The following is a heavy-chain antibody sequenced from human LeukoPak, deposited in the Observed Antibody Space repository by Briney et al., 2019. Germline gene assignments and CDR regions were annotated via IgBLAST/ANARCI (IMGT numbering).Heavy chain of an antibody. CDR3: ARTYCSGGSCLSWFDP. D-gene: IGHD2-15*01. CDR2: MNPNSGNT. Sequence: ASGKVSCKASGYTFISYGISWVRQATGQGLDWMGWMNPNSGNTGYAQKFQGRVTMTRNTSISTAYMELSSLRSEDTAVYYCARTYCSGGSCLSWFDPWGQGTLVTVSS. J-gene: IGHJ5*02. CDR1: GYTFISYG. V-gene: IGHV1-8*02.